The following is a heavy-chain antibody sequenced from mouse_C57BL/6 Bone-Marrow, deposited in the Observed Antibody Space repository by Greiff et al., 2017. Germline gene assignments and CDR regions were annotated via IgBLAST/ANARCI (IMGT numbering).Heavy chain of an antibody. Sequence: VQLQQSGAELVKPGASVKLSCKASGYTFTSYWMQWVKQRPGQGLEWIGEIDPSDSYTNYNQKFKGKATLTVDTSSSTAYMQLSSLTSESSAVYYCAGYSTFAYWGQGTLGTVSA. V-gene: IGHV1-50*01. D-gene: IGHD2-3*01. CDR3: AGYSTFAY. CDR1: GYTFTSYW. J-gene: IGHJ3*01. CDR2: IDPSDSYT.